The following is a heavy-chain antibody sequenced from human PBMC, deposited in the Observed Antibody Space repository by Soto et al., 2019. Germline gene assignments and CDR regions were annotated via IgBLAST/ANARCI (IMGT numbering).Heavy chain of an antibody. J-gene: IGHJ3*02. D-gene: IGHD3-22*01. CDR1: GGTFSSYA. CDR3: ARQFPYYYDSSGYYLPLGAFDI. V-gene: IGHV1-69*13. Sequence: SVKVSCKASGGTFSSYAISWVRQAPGQGLEWMGGIIPIFGTANYAQKFQGGVTITADESTSTAYMELSSLRSEDTAVYYCARQFPYYYDSSGYYLPLGAFDIWGQGTMVTVSS. CDR2: IIPIFGTA.